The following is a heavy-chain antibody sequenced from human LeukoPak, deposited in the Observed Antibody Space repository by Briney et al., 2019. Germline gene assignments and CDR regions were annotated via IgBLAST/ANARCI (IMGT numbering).Heavy chain of an antibody. J-gene: IGHJ4*02. D-gene: IGHD1-26*01. V-gene: IGHV1-69*01. CDR2: IIPIFGTA. CDR3: ARMLSGELPQKEYYFDY. Sequence: GASVKVSCKASGGTFSSYAISWVRQAPGQGLEWMGGIIPIFGTANYAQKFQGRVTITADESTSTAYMELSSLRSEDTAVYYCARMLSGELPQKEYYFDYWGQGTLVTVSS. CDR1: GGTFSSYA.